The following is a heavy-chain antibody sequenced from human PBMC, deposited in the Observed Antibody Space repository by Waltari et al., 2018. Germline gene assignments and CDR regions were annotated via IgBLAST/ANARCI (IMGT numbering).Heavy chain of an antibody. CDR1: GYSISSGYY. V-gene: IGHV4-38-2*02. CDR2: IYHSGST. Sequence: QVQLQESGPGLVKPSETLSLTCTVSGYSISSGYYWGWIRQPPGKGLEWIGSIYHSGSTYSNPSLKSRVTISVDTSKNQFSLKLSSGTAADTAVYYCARVRFLEWLFLGWFDPWGQGTLVTVSS. D-gene: IGHD3-3*01. J-gene: IGHJ5*02. CDR3: ARVRFLEWLFLGWFDP.